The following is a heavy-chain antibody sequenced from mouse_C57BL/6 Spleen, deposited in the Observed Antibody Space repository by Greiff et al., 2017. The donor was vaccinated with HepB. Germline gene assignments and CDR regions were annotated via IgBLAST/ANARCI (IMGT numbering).Heavy chain of an antibody. CDR2: IDPSDSYT. CDR3: ARGGYYYGSSYDYFDY. D-gene: IGHD1-1*01. CDR1: GYTFTSYW. V-gene: IGHV1-50*01. J-gene: IGHJ2*01. Sequence: QVQLQQPGAELVKPGASVKLSCKASGYTFTSYWMQWVNQRPGQGLEWIGEIDPSDSYTNYNQKFKGKATLTVDTSSSTAYMQLSSLTSEDSAVYYCARGGYYYGSSYDYFDYWGQGTTLTVSS.